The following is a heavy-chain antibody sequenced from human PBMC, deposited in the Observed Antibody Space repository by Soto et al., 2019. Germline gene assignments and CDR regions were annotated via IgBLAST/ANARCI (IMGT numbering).Heavy chain of an antibody. CDR1: GFTFSDXY. D-gene: IGHD1-26*01. J-gene: IGHJ4*01. CDR3: ARDSGKGAYFDY. CDR2: IRNKANSYTT. V-gene: IGHV3-72*01. Sequence: EVQLVESGGGLVQPGGSQRLSCAASGFTFSDXYMDWVRQAPGKGLEWVGRIRNKANSYTTDYAASVKGRFTISRDDSKDSLYLQMNSLKTEDTAIYYCARDSGKGAYFDYWGHGTLATVSS.